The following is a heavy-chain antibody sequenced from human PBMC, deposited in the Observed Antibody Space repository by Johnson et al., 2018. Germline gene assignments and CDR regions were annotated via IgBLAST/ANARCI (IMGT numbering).Heavy chain of an antibody. CDR1: GFSFRDSV. D-gene: IGHD2-15*01. V-gene: IGHV3-30*10. CDR3: AKKGHKNGRAATFDV. Sequence: QLVESGGGVVQPWRSLRLSCAASGFSFRDSVMHWVRQAPGKGLEWAAVISEDGTNRVYTDSVKGRFTISRDNSENTVYLQMDSLRVEDAAVYYFAKKGHKNGRAATFDVWGQGTVVVVSS. CDR2: ISEDGTNR. J-gene: IGHJ3*01.